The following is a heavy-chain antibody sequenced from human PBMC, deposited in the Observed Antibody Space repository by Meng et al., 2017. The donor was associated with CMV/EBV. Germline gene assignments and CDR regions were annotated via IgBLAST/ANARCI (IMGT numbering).Heavy chain of an antibody. Sequence: TVRSYWRSWVRQAPGKGLEWVANIKQDGSEKYYVDSVKGRFTISRDNAKNSLYLQMNSLRAEDTAVYYCARVGMTTVTTSYYYGMDVWGQGTTVTVSS. D-gene: IGHD4-17*01. V-gene: IGHV3-7*01. CDR1: TVRSYW. CDR3: ARVGMTTVTTSYYYGMDV. CDR2: IKQDGSEK. J-gene: IGHJ6*02.